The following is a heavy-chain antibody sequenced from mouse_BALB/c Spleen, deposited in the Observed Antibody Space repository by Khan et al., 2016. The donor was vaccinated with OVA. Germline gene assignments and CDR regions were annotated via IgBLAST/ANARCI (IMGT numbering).Heavy chain of an antibody. CDR3: ARLAYYYDSEGFAY. CDR1: GFTFSTYG. V-gene: IGHV5-6*01. CDR2: ISTGGSYT. Sequence: EVQLVESGGDLVKPGGSLKLSCAASGFTFSTYGMSWVRQTPDKRLEWVATISTGGSYTYYPDSVTGRFTISRDNAKNTLYLQMSSLKSEDTAMFYCARLAYYYDSEGFAYWGQGTLVTGSA. D-gene: IGHD1-1*01. J-gene: IGHJ3*01.